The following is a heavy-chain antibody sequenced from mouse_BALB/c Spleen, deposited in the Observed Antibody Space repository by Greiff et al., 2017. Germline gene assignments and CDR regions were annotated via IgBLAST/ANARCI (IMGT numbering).Heavy chain of an antibody. CDR1: GYSFTGYF. Sequence: VQLQQSGPELVKPGASVKISCKASGYSFTGYFMNWVMQSHGKSLEWIGRINPYNGDTFYNQKFKGKATLTVDKSSSTAHMELRSLASEDSAVYYCAREYGNYPYYYAMDYWGQGTSVTVAS. V-gene: IGHV1-20*02. D-gene: IGHD2-10*02. J-gene: IGHJ4*01. CDR2: INPYNGDT. CDR3: AREYGNYPYYYAMDY.